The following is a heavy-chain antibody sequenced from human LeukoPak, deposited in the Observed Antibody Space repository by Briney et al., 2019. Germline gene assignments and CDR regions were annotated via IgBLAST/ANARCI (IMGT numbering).Heavy chain of an antibody. CDR2: IYRDGKT. CDR1: GFTVSDNH. J-gene: IGHJ4*01. Sequence: GGSLRLSCAASGFTVSDNHMSWVRQAPGKGLEWVSVIYRDGKTYYGDSVKGRFTISRHKSKNTLYLQMNRLRAEDTAVYYCARGSGGASAGHYWGQGALVTVSS. CDR3: ARGSGGASAGHY. V-gene: IGHV3-53*01. D-gene: IGHD1-26*01.